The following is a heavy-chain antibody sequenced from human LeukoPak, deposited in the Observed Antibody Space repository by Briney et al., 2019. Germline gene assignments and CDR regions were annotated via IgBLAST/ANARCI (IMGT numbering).Heavy chain of an antibody. D-gene: IGHD5-18*01. Sequence: GGSLTLSCAASGFTFSDYYMSWIRQPPGKGLEWVSYIISSGSTIYYADSVKGRFTISRDNANNSLYLQMNSLRAEDTAVYSCARPTWGYSYGPPRYMDVWGKGTTVTVSS. CDR3: ARPTWGYSYGPPRYMDV. CDR2: IISSGSTI. J-gene: IGHJ6*03. CDR1: GFTFSDYY. V-gene: IGHV3-11*01.